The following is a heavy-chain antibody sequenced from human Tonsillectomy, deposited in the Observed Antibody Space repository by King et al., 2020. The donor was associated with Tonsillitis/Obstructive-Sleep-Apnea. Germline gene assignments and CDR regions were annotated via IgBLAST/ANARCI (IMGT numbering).Heavy chain of an antibody. V-gene: IGHV4-39*01. CDR1: GGSISSSGYY. CDR3: ARSSTSLNWFDP. CDR2: VYYSGST. J-gene: IGHJ5*02. D-gene: IGHD2-2*01. Sequence: LQLQESGPGLVKPSETLSLTCTVSGGSISSSGYYWGWIRQPPGKGLEWIGSVYYSGSTYHNPSLKSRVTISVDTSKNQFSLKLSSVTAADTAVYYCARSSTSLNWFDPWGQGTLVTVSS.